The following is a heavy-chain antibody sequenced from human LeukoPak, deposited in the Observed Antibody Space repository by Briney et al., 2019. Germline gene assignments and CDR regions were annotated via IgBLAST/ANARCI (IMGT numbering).Heavy chain of an antibody. CDR3: ARDASFWSGYFDAFDI. CDR1: GGSISSYY. CDR2: IYTSGST. V-gene: IGHV4-4*07. D-gene: IGHD3-3*01. J-gene: IGHJ3*02. Sequence: PSETLSLTCTVSGGSISSYYWSWIRQPAGKGLEWIGRIYTSGSTNYNPSLKSRVTISVDTSKNQFSLRLSSVTAADTAVYYCARDASFWSGYFDAFDIWGQGTMVTVSS.